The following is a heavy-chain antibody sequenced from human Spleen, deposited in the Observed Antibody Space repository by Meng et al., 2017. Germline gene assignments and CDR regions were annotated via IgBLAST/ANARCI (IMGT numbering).Heavy chain of an antibody. Sequence: GQLQEAGPGLVKPSGTLSLTCAVSGGSISSSNWWSWVRQPPGKGLEWIGEIYHSGNTNYNSFLESRVTISVDTSQNSLSLKLSSVTAADSAVYYCARGPTTVAHDFDYWGQGTLVTVSS. CDR2: IYHSGNT. J-gene: IGHJ4*02. V-gene: IGHV4-4*02. CDR3: ARGPTTVAHDFDY. D-gene: IGHD4-11*01. CDR1: GGSISSSNW.